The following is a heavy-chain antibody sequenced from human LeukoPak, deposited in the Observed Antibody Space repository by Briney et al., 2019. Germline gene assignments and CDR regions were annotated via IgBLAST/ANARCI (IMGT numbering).Heavy chain of an antibody. D-gene: IGHD6-19*01. V-gene: IGHV5-51*01. J-gene: IGHJ4*02. CDR2: INPRDSDT. Sequence: HGESLEISCKGSGYSFSAYWIAWVRQMPGKGLEWMGIINPRDSDTRYSPSFLGQVTFSADKSINTAYLQWRSLKAPDTAMYYCAKISLAGDYFDYWGQGTLVIVSS. CDR3: AKISLAGDYFDY. CDR1: GYSFSAYW.